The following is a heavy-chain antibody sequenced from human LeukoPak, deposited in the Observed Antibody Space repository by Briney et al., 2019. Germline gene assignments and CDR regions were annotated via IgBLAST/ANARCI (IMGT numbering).Heavy chain of an antibody. V-gene: IGHV4-61*02. CDR2: IYTSGST. CDR3: ARDTSIAARDFDY. D-gene: IGHD6-6*01. CDR1: GGSISSGSYY. J-gene: IGHJ4*02. Sequence: SETLSLTCTVSGGSISSGSYYWSWIRQPAGKGLEWIGRIYTSGSTNYNPSLKSRVTISVDTSKNQFSLKLSSVTAADTAVYYCARDTSIAARDFDYWGQGTLVTVSS.